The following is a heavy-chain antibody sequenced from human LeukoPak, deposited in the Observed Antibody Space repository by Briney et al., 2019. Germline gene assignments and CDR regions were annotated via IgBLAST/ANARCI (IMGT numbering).Heavy chain of an antibody. CDR1: GFTFSSYG. D-gene: IGHD3-9*01. J-gene: IGHJ3*02. V-gene: IGHV3-33*01. Sequence: PGRSLRLSCAASGFTFSSYGMHWVRQAPGKGLEWVAVIWYEGSNKYYADSVKGRFTISRDNSKNTLYLQMNSLRAEDTAVYYCARAVLRTYYDILTGLNDAFDIWGQGTMVTVSS. CDR2: IWYEGSNK. CDR3: ARAVLRTYYDILTGLNDAFDI.